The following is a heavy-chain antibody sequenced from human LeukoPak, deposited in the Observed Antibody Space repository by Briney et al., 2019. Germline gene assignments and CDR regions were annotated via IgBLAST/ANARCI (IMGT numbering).Heavy chain of an antibody. Sequence: ASVKVSCKASGYTFTSYAMNWVRQAPGQGLEWMGWINTNTGNPTYAQGFTGRFVFSLDTSVSTAYLQISSLKAEDTAVYYCAGAPFSVAAAGIVHFDYWGQGTLVTVSS. CDR1: GYTFTSYA. CDR3: AGAPFSVAAAGIVHFDY. CDR2: INTNTGNP. J-gene: IGHJ4*02. V-gene: IGHV7-4-1*02. D-gene: IGHD6-13*01.